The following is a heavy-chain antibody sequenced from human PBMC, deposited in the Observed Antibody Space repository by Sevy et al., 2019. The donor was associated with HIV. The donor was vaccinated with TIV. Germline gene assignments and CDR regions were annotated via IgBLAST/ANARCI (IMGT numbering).Heavy chain of an antibody. CDR3: ARGDGIAVAGTGFDY. CDR1: GYTFTSYG. V-gene: IGHV1-18*01. CDR2: ISAYNGNT. D-gene: IGHD6-19*01. J-gene: IGHJ4*02. Sequence: ASVKVSCNASGYTFTSYGISCVRQAPGQGLEWMGWISAYNGNTNYAQKLQGRVTMTTDTSTSTAYMELRSLRSDDTAVYYCARGDGIAVAGTGFDYWGQGTLVTVSS.